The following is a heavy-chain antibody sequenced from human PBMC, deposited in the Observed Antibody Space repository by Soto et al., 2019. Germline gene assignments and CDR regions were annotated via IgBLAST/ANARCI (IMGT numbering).Heavy chain of an antibody. J-gene: IGHJ6*02. CDR3: ARGGYYDNVWGKLSHYGLDK. CDR1: GGSFSPNY. CDR2: NYYGGTT. D-gene: IGHD3-16*01. Sequence: SETLSLTFRLSGGSFSPNYWGRFRPSPGKELERGGYNYYGGTTSYNPSLKSRVTISLETSKSHFSLRLSFLTAADTAVYYCARGGYYDNVWGKLSHYGLDKWGQGTSVT. V-gene: IGHV4-59*08.